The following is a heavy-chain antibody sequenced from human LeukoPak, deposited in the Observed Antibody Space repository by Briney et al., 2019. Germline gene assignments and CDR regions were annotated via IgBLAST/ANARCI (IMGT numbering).Heavy chain of an antibody. J-gene: IGHJ5*02. Sequence: PSETLSLTCTVSGGSISSGGYYWSWIPQYPGKGLEWIGSIYYSGSTYYNPSLNSRTTISVDTSNNQFSLNLSSVTAADTAVYYCAKVLRGTGNWFDPWGQGTLVTVSS. D-gene: IGHD3-16*01. CDR3: AKVLRGTGNWFDP. V-gene: IGHV4-31*03. CDR2: IYYSGST. CDR1: GGSISSGGYY.